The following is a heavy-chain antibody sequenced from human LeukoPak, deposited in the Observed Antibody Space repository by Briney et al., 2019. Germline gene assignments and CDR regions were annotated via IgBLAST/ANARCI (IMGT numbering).Heavy chain of an antibody. CDR1: GFSLTNYA. D-gene: IGHD6-13*01. CDR3: TKELVSNWYVHFDY. CDR2: ISDGGGST. Sequence: GGSLRLSCGTSGFSLTNYAMSWVRQPPGKGLEWVSGISDGGGSTYYADSVKGRFTISRDNSKDTLYLQMNSLRAEDTAVYYCTKELVSNWYVHFDYWGQGILATVSS. J-gene: IGHJ4*02. V-gene: IGHV3-23*01.